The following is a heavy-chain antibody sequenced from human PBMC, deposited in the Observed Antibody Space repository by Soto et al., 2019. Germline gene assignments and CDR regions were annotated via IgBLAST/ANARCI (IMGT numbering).Heavy chain of an antibody. J-gene: IGHJ3*02. V-gene: IGHV4-39*01. D-gene: IGHD3-3*01. Sequence: SETLSLTCTVSGGSISSSSYYWGWIRQPPGKGLEWIRSIYYSGSTYYNPSLKSRVTISVDTSKNQFSLKLSSVTAADTAVYYCARSGITIFGVVGAFDIWGQGTMVTVSS. CDR2: IYYSGST. CDR3: ARSGITIFGVVGAFDI. CDR1: GGSISSSSYY.